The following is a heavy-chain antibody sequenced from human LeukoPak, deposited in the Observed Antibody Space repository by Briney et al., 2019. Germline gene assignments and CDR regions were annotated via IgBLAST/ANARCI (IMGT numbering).Heavy chain of an antibody. CDR3: ARGAYYYED. Sequence: GGSLRLSCAASGFTFSSHSMNWVRQAPGKGLEWVSYISSSSSTICYADSVKGRFTISRDNAKNSLYLQMNSLRAEDTAVYYCARGAYYYEDWGQGTLVTVSS. J-gene: IGHJ4*02. V-gene: IGHV3-48*01. CDR1: GFTFSSHS. CDR2: ISSSSSTI. D-gene: IGHD3-22*01.